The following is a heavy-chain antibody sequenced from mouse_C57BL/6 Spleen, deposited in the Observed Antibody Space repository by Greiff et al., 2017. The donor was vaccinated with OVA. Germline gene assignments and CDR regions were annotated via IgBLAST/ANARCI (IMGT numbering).Heavy chain of an antibody. Sequence: QVQLQQSGPELVKPGASVKISCKASGYAFSSSWMNWVKQRPGKGLEWIGRIYPGDGDTNYNGKFKGKATLTADKSSSTAYMQLSIRTSEDSAVYFCARYYGSSYWYFDVWGTGTTVTVSS. D-gene: IGHD1-1*01. V-gene: IGHV1-82*01. CDR3: ARYYGSSYWYFDV. J-gene: IGHJ1*03. CDR1: GYAFSSSW. CDR2: IYPGDGDT.